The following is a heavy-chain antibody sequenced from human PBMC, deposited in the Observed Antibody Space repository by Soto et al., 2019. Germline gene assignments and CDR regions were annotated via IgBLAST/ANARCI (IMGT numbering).Heavy chain of an antibody. J-gene: IGHJ3*02. D-gene: IGHD3-22*01. CDR1: GGSISSGGYS. CDR2: IYHSGST. Sequence: SETLSLTCAVSGGSISSGGYSWRWIRQPPGKGLEWIGYIYHSGSTYYNPSLKSRVTISVDRSKNQFSLKLSSVTAADTAVYYCASDYYDILAFDIWGQGTMVT. V-gene: IGHV4-30-2*01. CDR3: ASDYYDILAFDI.